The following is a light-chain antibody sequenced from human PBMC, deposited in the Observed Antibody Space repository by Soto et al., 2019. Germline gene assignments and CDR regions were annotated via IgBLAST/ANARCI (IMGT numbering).Light chain of an antibody. V-gene: IGKV1-8*01. CDR2: AAS. Sequence: AIRMTQSPSSLSASTGDRVTITCRASQGISSYLAWYQQKPGKAPKLLIYAASTLQSGVPSRFSGSGSGTDFTLTISCLQSEDFATYYSQQYYSYHQKFGKGTKVDIX. CDR1: QGISSY. J-gene: IGKJ1*01. CDR3: QQYYSYHQK.